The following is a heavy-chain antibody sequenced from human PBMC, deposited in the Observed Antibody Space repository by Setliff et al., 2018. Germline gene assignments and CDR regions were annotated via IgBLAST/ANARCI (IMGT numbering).Heavy chain of an antibody. Sequence: PSETLSLTCDVSGYSISSGYYWGWVRQPPGKGLEWIGSIYHGGTTYYNPSLKSRVTISVDTSENQIFLKLSSVTAADTAVYYCARGRYYGSGSHLFDLWGQGTLVTVSS. CDR1: GYSISSGYY. J-gene: IGHJ5*02. CDR2: IYHGGTT. D-gene: IGHD3-10*01. CDR3: ARGRYYGSGSHLFDL. V-gene: IGHV4-38-2*01.